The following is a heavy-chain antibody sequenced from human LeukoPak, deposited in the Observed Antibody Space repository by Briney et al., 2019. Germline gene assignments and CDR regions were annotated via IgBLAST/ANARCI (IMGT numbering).Heavy chain of an antibody. CDR3: VLGRYGGGFDP. J-gene: IGHJ5*02. CDR2: ISSNGGST. CDR1: GFTFSGYG. V-gene: IGHV3-64D*06. Sequence: GGSLRLSCSASGFTFSGYGMHWVRQAPGKGLEHVSTISSNGGSTYYADSVKGRFTISRDNAKNTLYLQMNSLRAEDTAVYYCVLGRYGGGFDPWGQGTLVIVSS. D-gene: IGHD6-19*01.